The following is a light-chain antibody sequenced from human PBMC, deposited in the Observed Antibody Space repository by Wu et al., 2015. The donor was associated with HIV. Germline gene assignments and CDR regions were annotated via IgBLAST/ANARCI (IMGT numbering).Light chain of an antibody. J-gene: IGKJ4*01. CDR1: QTIRNW. Sequence: DIQMTQSPSTLSASVGDRVTITCRASQTIRNWLAWYQQQPGKAPKLLIYAASTLQSGVPSRFSGSGSGTEFTLTISSLQPEDFATYYCQQLNGYPLTFGGGTKVEIK. V-gene: IGKV1-9*01. CDR3: QQLNGYPLT. CDR2: AAS.